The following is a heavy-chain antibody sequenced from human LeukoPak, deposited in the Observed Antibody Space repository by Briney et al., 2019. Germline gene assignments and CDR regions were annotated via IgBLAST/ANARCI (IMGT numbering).Heavy chain of an antibody. Sequence: PGGSLRLSCAASGFTFSSYSMNWVRQAPGKGLEWVSYISSSSSTIYYADSVKGRFTISRDNAKNSLYLQMNSLRAEDTAVYYCARSGWSGQYGMDVWGQGTTVTVSS. V-gene: IGHV3-48*01. CDR3: ARSGWSGQYGMDV. J-gene: IGHJ6*02. D-gene: IGHD6-19*01. CDR1: GFTFSSYS. CDR2: ISSSSSTI.